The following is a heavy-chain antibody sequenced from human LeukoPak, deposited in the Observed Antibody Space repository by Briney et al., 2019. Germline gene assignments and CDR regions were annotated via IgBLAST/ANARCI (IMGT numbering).Heavy chain of an antibody. CDR3: ARVGGDNDYYDSSGAWDYFDY. V-gene: IGHV3-48*03. CDR1: GFTFSNYE. Sequence: GGSLRLSCAASGFTFSNYEMNWVRQAPGKGLEWVSDISSSGRTIYYADSVKGRFTISRDNAKNTLYLQMNSLRAEDTAVYYCARVGGDNDYYDSSGAWDYFDYWGQGTLVTVSS. D-gene: IGHD3-22*01. CDR2: ISSSGRTI. J-gene: IGHJ4*02.